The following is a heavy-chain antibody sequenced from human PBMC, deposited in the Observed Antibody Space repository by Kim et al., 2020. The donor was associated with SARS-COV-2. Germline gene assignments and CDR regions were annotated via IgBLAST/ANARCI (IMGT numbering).Heavy chain of an antibody. D-gene: IGHD6-13*01. CDR1: GGSISSSSYY. V-gene: IGHV4-39*01. CDR3: ARQQQLFGFSY. J-gene: IGHJ4*02. Sequence: SETLSLTCTVSGGSISSSSYYWGWIRQPPGKGLEWIGSIYYSGSTYYNPSLKSRVTISVDTSKNQFSLKLSSVTAADTAVYYCARQQQLFGFSYWGQGTLVTVSS. CDR2: IYYSGST.